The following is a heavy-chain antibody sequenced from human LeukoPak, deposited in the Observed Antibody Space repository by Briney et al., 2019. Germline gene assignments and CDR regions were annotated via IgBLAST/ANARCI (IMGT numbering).Heavy chain of an antibody. CDR3: ASRGPNRGDAFDI. V-gene: IGHV4-59*12. Sequence: SETLSLTCTVSGGSISSYYWSWIRQLPGKGLEWIGEIYHSGSTNYNPSLKSRVTISVDKSKNQFSLKLSSVTAADTAVYYCASRGPNRGDAFDIWGQGTMVTVSS. J-gene: IGHJ3*02. CDR1: GGSISSYY. D-gene: IGHD3-10*01. CDR2: IYHSGST.